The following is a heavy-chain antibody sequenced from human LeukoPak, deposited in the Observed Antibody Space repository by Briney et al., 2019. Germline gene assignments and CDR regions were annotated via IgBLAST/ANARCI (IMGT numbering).Heavy chain of an antibody. Sequence: GGSLRLSCAASGFTFSDYWMHWVRDAPGKGLMWVARIAGDGGSISYADSVKGRFTISRDNSKNTLYLQMNSLRAEDTAVYYCAREWLRTDYYYGMDVWGQGTTVTVSS. CDR2: IAGDGGSI. J-gene: IGHJ6*02. CDR1: GFTFSDYW. D-gene: IGHD5-12*01. V-gene: IGHV3-74*01. CDR3: AREWLRTDYYYGMDV.